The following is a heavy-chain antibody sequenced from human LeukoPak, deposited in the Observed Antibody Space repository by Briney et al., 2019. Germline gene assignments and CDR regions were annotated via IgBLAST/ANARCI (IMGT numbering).Heavy chain of an antibody. CDR3: AKVGVSGYDYTYYFDY. V-gene: IGHV3-23*01. CDR2: ISGSGGST. D-gene: IGHD5-12*01. J-gene: IGHJ4*02. CDR1: GFTVSSNY. Sequence: GGSLRLSCSASGFTVSSNYMSWVRQAPGKGLEWVSAISGSGGSTYYADSVKGRFTISRDNSKNTLYLQMNSLRAEDTAVYYCAKVGVSGYDYTYYFDYWGQGTLVTVSS.